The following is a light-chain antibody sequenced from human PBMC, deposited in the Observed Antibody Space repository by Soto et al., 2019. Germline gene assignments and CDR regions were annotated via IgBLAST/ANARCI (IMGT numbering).Light chain of an antibody. V-gene: IGKV1-39*01. J-gene: IGKJ1*01. CDR2: AAS. Sequence: DIQMTQSPSSLSASVGDRVTITCRTSQRIDSYLNWYQHKPGKAPKLLINAASSLERGVPSRFSGGGSGTDFTLNISSLQPDDFATYYCQQNYRATPWTFGQGTKVEVK. CDR1: QRIDSY. CDR3: QQNYRATPWT.